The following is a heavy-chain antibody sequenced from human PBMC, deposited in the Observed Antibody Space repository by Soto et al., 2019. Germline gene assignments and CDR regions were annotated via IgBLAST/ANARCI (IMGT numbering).Heavy chain of an antibody. CDR2: IYYSGST. CDR1: GGSISSGDYY. CDR3: AIAGYCSSTSCYTGRDYYFDD. D-gene: IGHD2-2*02. Sequence: SETLSLTCTVSGGSISSGDYYWSWIRQPPGKGLEWIGYIYYSGSTYYNPSLKSRVTISVDTSKNQFSLKLSSVTAADTAVYYCAIAGYCSSTSCYTGRDYYFDDWGQGTLVTVYS. J-gene: IGHJ4*02. V-gene: IGHV4-30-4*01.